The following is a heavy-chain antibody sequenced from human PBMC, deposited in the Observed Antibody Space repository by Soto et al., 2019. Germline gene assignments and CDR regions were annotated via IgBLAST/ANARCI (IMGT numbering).Heavy chain of an antibody. D-gene: IGHD6-13*01. V-gene: IGHV1-3*01. CDR3: ARAPYSSSWYGAWSSQDYFDY. J-gene: IGHJ4*02. Sequence: ASVKVSCKASGYTFTSYAMHWVRQAPGQRLEWMGWINAGNGNTKYSQKFQGRVTITRDTSASTAYMELSSLRSEDTAVYYCARAPYSSSWYGAWSSQDYFDYWGQGTLVTVSS. CDR1: GYTFTSYA. CDR2: INAGNGNT.